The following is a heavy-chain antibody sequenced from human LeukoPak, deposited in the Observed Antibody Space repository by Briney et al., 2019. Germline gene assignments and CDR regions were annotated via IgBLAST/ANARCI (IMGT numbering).Heavy chain of an antibody. V-gene: IGHV4-30-2*01. Sequence: SETLSLTCAVSGGSISSGGYSWSWIRQPPGKGLEWIGYIYHSGSTYYNPSLKSRVTISVDTSKNQFSLKLSSVTAADTAVYYCARGVYKFDPWGQGTLVTVSS. CDR1: GGSISSGGYS. D-gene: IGHD5-24*01. CDR3: ARGVYKFDP. J-gene: IGHJ5*02. CDR2: IYHSGST.